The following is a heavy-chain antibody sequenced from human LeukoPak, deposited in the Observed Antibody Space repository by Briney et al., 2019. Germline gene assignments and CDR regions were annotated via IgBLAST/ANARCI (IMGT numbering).Heavy chain of an antibody. CDR1: GGSISSSSYY. CDR2: LYYSGST. D-gene: IGHD6-13*01. J-gene: IGHJ6*02. CDR3: VRLNSLGIAAAYYYYGMDV. V-gene: IGHV4-39*02. Sequence: PSETLSLTCTVSGGSISSSSYYWGWIRQPPGKGLEWIGTLYYSGSTYYNPSLKSRVTISVDTSKNHFSPKLSSVTAADTAVYYCVRLNSLGIAAAYYYYGMDVWGQGTTVTVSS.